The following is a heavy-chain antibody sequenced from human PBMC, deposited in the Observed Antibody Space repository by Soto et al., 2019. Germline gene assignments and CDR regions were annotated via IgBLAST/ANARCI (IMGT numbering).Heavy chain of an antibody. J-gene: IGHJ5*02. CDR1: VGSISSGGYY. Sequence: QLQLQESGPGLVKPSQTLSLTCTVSVGSISSGGYYWTWIRQPPGKGLEWIGYIYNIGSTYYNPSIKSRVTISADTSTHQCSLKLSSVTAADTAVYYCARDPAPWGQGTLVTVSS. CDR2: IYNIGST. V-gene: IGHV4-31*03. CDR3: ARDPAP.